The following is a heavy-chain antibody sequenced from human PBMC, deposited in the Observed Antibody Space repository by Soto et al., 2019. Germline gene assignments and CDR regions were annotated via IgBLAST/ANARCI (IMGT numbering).Heavy chain of an antibody. V-gene: IGHV5-10-1*01. D-gene: IGHD1-20*01. CDR2: IDPSDSYS. Sequence: GESLKISCKGSGYSFTSYWVIWVRQMPGKGLEWMGSIDPSDSYSDYSPSFQGHVTMSADMSINTAFLHWSSLKASDTAFYYCARLVQAPPFYNNTGYKSFHPWGPGTLVTVSS. J-gene: IGHJ5*02. CDR1: GYSFTSYW. CDR3: ARLVQAPPFYNNTGYKSFHP.